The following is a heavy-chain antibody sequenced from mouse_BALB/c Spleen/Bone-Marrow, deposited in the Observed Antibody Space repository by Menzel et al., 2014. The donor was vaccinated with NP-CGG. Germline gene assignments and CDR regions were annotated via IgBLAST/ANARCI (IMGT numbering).Heavy chain of an antibody. V-gene: IGHV4-1*02. J-gene: IGHJ3*01. CDR3: ARLGYYGWFAY. D-gene: IGHD2-3*01. Sequence: EVQRVESGGGLVQPGGSLKLSCAASGFDFSGYWMSWVRQAPGKGLQWIGEINPESNTINYTPSLKDKFIISRDNAKNTLYLQMSKVRSEDTALYCCARLGYYGWFAYWGQGTLVTVSA. CDR1: GFDFSGYW. CDR2: INPESNTI.